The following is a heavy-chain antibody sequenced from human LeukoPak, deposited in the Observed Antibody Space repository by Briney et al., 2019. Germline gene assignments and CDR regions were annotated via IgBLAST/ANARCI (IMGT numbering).Heavy chain of an antibody. CDR2: TFYRSKWYN. D-gene: IGHD1-1*01. CDR1: GDSVSRHDLT. CDR3: VRSYDWVFDY. V-gene: IGHV6-1*01. J-gene: IGHJ4*02. Sequence: SQTLSLTCAISGDSVSRHDLTWDWVRQSPSRGLEWLGRTFYRSKWYNDYAVSVKSRITVSPDTSKNQFSLHLNSVTPEDTAVYYCVRSYDWVFDYWGQGNRVTVSS.